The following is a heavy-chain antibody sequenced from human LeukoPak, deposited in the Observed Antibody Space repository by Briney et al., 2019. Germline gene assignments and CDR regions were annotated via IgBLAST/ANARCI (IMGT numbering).Heavy chain of an antibody. CDR3: ARLGPSSSWRFDYYYYMDV. J-gene: IGHJ6*03. CDR1: GYSISSGYY. CDR2: IYHSGST. V-gene: IGHV4-38-2*02. Sequence: PSETLSLTYTVSGYSISSGYYWGWIRQPPGKGLEWIGSIYHSGSTYYNPSLKSRVTISVDTSKNQFSLKLSSVTAADTAVYYCARLGPSSSWRFDYYYYMDVWGKGTTVTISS. D-gene: IGHD6-13*01.